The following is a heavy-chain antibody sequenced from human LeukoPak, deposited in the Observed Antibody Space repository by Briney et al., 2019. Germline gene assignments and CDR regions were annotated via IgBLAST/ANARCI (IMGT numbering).Heavy chain of an antibody. V-gene: IGHV3-49*03. J-gene: IGHJ4*02. D-gene: IGHD6-19*01. CDR3: TKDQVAHSSGWYSRSDY. CDR1: GFTFGDYA. Sequence: GGSLRLSCTASGFTFGDYAMSWFRQAPGKGLEWVCFIRSKTNGGTAEYAASVKGRFTISRDDSKSIANLQMNGLRTEDTAVYYCTKDQVAHSSGWYSRSDYWGQGTLVTVSS. CDR2: IRSKTNGGTA.